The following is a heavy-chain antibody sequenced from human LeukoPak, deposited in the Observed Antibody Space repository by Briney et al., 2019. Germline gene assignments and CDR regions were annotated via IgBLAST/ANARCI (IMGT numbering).Heavy chain of an antibody. V-gene: IGHV3-21*01. CDR3: ARAAIAAARIYYYMDV. D-gene: IGHD6-13*01. Sequence: PGGSLRLSCVGSGFTFSSYGMGWVRQAPGKGLEWVSFISTSSSYIHNADSVKGRFTISRDNAENSLYLQMNSLRAEDTAVYYCARAAIAAARIYYYMDVWGKGTTVTVSS. CDR1: GFTFSSYG. J-gene: IGHJ6*03. CDR2: ISTSSSYI.